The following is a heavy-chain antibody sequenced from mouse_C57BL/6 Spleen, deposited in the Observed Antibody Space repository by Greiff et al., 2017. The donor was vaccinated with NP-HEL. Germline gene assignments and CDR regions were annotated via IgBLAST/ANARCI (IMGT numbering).Heavy chain of an antibody. J-gene: IGHJ4*01. D-gene: IGHD1-1*01. CDR2: IYPGSGST. V-gene: IGHV1-55*01. CDR1: GYTFTSYW. CDR3: ARRGGNYYLYYAMDY. Sequence: VQLQQPGAELVKPGASVKMSCKASGYTFTSYWLTWVKQRPGQGLEWIGDIYPGSGSTNYNEKFKSKATLTVDPSSSTAYMQLSSLTSEDSAVYYCARRGGNYYLYYAMDYWGQGTSVTVSS.